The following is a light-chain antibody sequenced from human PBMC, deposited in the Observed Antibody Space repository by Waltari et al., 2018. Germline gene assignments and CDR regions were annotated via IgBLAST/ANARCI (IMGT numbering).Light chain of an antibody. CDR2: GAS. V-gene: IGKV1-39*01. Sequence: DIQMTQSPSSLSASVGDRVTITCRASQCISKYLNWYKQKPGKAPKLLIYGASSLQSGVPPRFSGSGSGTEFTLTISSLQPEDFATYSCQQSYTTPYTFGQGTKLEI. CDR1: QCISKY. J-gene: IGKJ2*01. CDR3: QQSYTTPYT.